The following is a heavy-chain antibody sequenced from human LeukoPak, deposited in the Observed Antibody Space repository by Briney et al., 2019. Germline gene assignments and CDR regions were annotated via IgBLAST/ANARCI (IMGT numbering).Heavy chain of an antibody. CDR3: ARGLRYSTGWYYFDY. D-gene: IGHD6-19*01. J-gene: IGHJ4*02. CDR2: IYSGGST. Sequence: GGSLRLSCAASGSTFSNAWMNWVRQAPGKGLEWVSVIYSGGSTYYADSVKGRFTISRDNSKNTLYLQMNSLRAEDTAVYYCARGLRYSTGWYYFDYWGQGTLVTVSS. V-gene: IGHV3-53*01. CDR1: GSTFSNAW.